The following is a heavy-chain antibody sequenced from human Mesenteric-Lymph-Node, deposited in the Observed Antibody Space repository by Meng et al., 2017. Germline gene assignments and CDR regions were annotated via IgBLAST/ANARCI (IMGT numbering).Heavy chain of an antibody. J-gene: IGHJ4*02. Sequence: GESLKISCAASGFTFSSYEMNWVRQAPGKGLEWVSYISSSGSTIYYADSVKGRFTISRDNAKNSLYLQMNSLRAEDTAVYYCARDVLGINDSSGYYYKSFDYWGQGTLVTVSS. CDR3: ARDVLGINDSSGYYYKSFDY. V-gene: IGHV3-48*03. CDR2: ISSSGSTI. CDR1: GFTFSSYE. D-gene: IGHD3-22*01.